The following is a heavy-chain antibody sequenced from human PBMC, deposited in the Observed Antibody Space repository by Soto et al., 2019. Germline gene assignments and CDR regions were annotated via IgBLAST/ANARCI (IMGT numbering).Heavy chain of an antibody. D-gene: IGHD3-22*01. Sequence: QLQLQESGPGLVKSSETLSLTCTVSGGSIGSRSYFWGWIRQPPGKGLEWIGSIYYSGSTYYNPSLKSRVPLPVDTSRTQFSLKLSSVTAAETAVYYCARQGAYSHDSSGYEFDYWGQGTLVTVAA. J-gene: IGHJ4*02. V-gene: IGHV4-39*01. CDR1: GGSIGSRSYF. CDR3: ARQGAYSHDSSGYEFDY. CDR2: IYYSGST.